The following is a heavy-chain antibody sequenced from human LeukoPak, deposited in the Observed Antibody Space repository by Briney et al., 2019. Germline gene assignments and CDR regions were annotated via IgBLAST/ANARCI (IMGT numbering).Heavy chain of an antibody. D-gene: IGHD3-10*01. CDR1: GYTFTSYD. J-gene: IGHJ6*02. Sequence: ASVKVSCKASGYTFTSYDINWVRQATGQGLEWMGWMNPNSGNTGYAQKFQGRVTMTRNTSISTAYMELSSLRSEDTAVYYRAQGITMVRGVTYYYYGMDVWGQGTTVTVSS. CDR2: MNPNSGNT. V-gene: IGHV1-8*01. CDR3: AQGITMVRGVTYYYYGMDV.